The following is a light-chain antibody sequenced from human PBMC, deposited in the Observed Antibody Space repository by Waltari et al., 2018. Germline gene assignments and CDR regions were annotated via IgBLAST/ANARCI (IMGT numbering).Light chain of an antibody. CDR1: QSVSNY. Sequence: EIVLTQSPATLSLSPGERATLSCRARQSVSNYLAGYQHKPGQAPRLLIYDASNRATGIPARFSGSGSGTDFTLTISSLEPEDFAVYYCQQRGNWPWTVGQGTKVEIK. V-gene: IGKV3-11*01. CDR2: DAS. J-gene: IGKJ1*01. CDR3: QQRGNWPWT.